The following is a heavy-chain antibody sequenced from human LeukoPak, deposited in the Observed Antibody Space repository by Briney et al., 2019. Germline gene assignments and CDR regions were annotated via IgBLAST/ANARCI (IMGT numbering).Heavy chain of an antibody. D-gene: IGHD1-26*01. Sequence: GGSLRLSCAASGFTFSSYSMNWVRQAPGKGLEWVSSISSSSCYIYYADSVKGRFTISRDNAKNSLHLQMNSLRAEDTAVYYCARAMAVGATGGDAFDIWGQGTMVTVSS. V-gene: IGHV3-21*01. CDR2: ISSSSCYI. CDR3: ARAMAVGATGGDAFDI. CDR1: GFTFSSYS. J-gene: IGHJ3*02.